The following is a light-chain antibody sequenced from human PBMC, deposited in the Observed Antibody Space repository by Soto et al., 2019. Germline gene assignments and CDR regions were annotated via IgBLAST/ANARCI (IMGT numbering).Light chain of an antibody. CDR1: QSVSSSY. CDR2: GAS. J-gene: IGKJ2*01. Sequence: EIVLTQSPGTLSLSPGERATLSCRASQSVSSSYLAWYQQKPGQAPRLLIYGASSRATGIPDRFSGSGSGTDFTLTISRLEPEDVAVYYCQQYYIVPYTFGQGTKLEI. V-gene: IGKV3-20*01. CDR3: QQYYIVPYT.